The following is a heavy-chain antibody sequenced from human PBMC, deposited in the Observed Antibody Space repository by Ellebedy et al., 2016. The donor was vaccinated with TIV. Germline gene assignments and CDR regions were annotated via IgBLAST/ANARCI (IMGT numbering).Heavy chain of an antibody. J-gene: IGHJ4*02. Sequence: PGGSLRLSCEVSGFTFSGYYMHWVRQAPGKGLVWVARINTDGSTASYEDSVDGRFTISRDNARKTLYMQVDSLRAEDTAVYYCVRESVRYFDWDYWGQGTLVTVSS. CDR1: GFTFSGYY. CDR3: VRESVRYFDWDY. D-gene: IGHD3-9*01. V-gene: IGHV3-74*01. CDR2: INTDGSTA.